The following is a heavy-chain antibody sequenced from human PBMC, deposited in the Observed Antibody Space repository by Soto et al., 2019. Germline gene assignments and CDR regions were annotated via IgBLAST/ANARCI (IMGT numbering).Heavy chain of an antibody. D-gene: IGHD3-16*01. V-gene: IGHV1-8*01. CDR3: ARGLARGIHYVFDS. CDR1: GYTFTSND. CDR2: INPNSGNT. Sequence: QVQLVQSGAEVKKPGASVKVSCKASGYTFTSNDINWVRQATGQGLEWMGWINPNSGNTGYAQKFQGRVTMTRNPSISTAYMELSSLRSEDTAVYYCARGLARGIHYVFDSWGPGTLVTVSS. J-gene: IGHJ4*02.